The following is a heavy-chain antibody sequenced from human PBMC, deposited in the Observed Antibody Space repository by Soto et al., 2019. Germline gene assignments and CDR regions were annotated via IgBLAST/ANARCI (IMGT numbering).Heavy chain of an antibody. Sequence: QVQLQESGPGLVKPSETLSLTCTVSGGSISSYYWSWIRQPPGKGLEWIGYIYYSGSTNYNPSLKSRVTISVDTSKNQFSLKLSSVTAADTAVYYCARGGELYYFDYWGQGTLVTVSS. CDR3: ARGGELYYFDY. CDR2: IYYSGST. D-gene: IGHD3-10*01. CDR1: GGSISSYY. J-gene: IGHJ4*02. V-gene: IGHV4-59*01.